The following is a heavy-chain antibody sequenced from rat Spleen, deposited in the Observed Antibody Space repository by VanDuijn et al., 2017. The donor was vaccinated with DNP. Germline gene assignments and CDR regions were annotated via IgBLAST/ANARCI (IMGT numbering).Heavy chain of an antibody. CDR2: IKQDSSII. D-gene: IGHD1-11*01. CDR3: ARCGWHGWFAY. V-gene: IGHV4-2*01. Sequence: EVKLVESGGGLVQPGRSLKLSCPTSGLNFSDYWMGWVRQAPGKGLEWIGEIKQDSSIINYLPSLNDRFIISRNNAQDSLYLQMSNMGSEDTAIYYRARCGWHGWFAYWGQGSMVTVSS. CDR1: GLNFSDYW. J-gene: IGHJ3*01.